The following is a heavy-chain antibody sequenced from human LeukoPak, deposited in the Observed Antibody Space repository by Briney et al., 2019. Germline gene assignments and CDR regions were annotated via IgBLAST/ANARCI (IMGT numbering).Heavy chain of an antibody. J-gene: IGHJ4*02. V-gene: IGHV4-34*01. CDR3: AREGPGYSYVDY. Sequence: SETLSLTCAVYGGTFSAYYWNWIRQPPGKGLEWIGEINLGGTANYTPSLRSRVTISVDTSKNQFSLKLSSVTAADTAVYYCAREGPGYSYVDYWGQGTLVTVSS. CDR1: GGTFSAYY. CDR2: INLGGTA. D-gene: IGHD5-18*01.